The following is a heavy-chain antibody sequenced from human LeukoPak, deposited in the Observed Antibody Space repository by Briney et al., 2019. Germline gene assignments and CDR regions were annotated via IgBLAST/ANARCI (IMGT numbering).Heavy chain of an antibody. CDR1: GGSFSSDY. V-gene: IGHV4-59*03. CDR3: AKSHPAVTTTDWYFDL. J-gene: IGHJ2*01. D-gene: IGHD4-17*01. Sequence: SETLSLTCTVSGGSFSSDYWSWIRQSPGKGLEWIGYISYSGETKYSPSLKSRVTMSGDRSKNTFSLRMTSVTAADTAVYFCAKSHPAVTTTDWYFDLWGRGTLDTISS. CDR2: ISYSGET.